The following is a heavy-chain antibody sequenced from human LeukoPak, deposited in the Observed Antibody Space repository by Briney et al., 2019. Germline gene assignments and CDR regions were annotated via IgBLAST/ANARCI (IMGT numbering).Heavy chain of an antibody. V-gene: IGHV4-61*02. CDR2: TYTSGST. Sequence: PSQTLSLTCTVSGGSISSGSYYWRWIRQPAGKGLEWIGRTYTSGSTNYNPSLKSRVTISVDTSKNQFSLKLSSVTAADTAVYYCASSITMVRGVYFDYWGQGTLVTVSS. CDR3: ASSITMVRGVYFDY. CDR1: GGSISSGSYY. D-gene: IGHD3-10*01. J-gene: IGHJ4*02.